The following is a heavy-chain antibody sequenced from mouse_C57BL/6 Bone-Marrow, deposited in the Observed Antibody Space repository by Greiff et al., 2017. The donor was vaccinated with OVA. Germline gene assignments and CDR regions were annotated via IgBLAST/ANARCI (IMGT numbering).Heavy chain of an antibody. Sequence: EVKVVESGGDLVKPGGSLKLSCAASGFTFSSYGMSWVRQTPDKRLEWVATISSGGSYTYYPDSVKGRFTISRDNDKNTLYLQMSSLKSEDTAMYYCARQYYYGKDFDYWGQGTTLTVSS. CDR1: GFTFSSYG. CDR3: ARQYYYGKDFDY. CDR2: ISSGGSYT. J-gene: IGHJ2*01. V-gene: IGHV5-6*01. D-gene: IGHD1-1*01.